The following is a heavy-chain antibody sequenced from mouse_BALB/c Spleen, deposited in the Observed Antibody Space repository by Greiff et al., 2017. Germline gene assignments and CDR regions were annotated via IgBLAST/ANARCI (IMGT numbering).Heavy chain of an antibody. V-gene: IGHV5-15*02. CDR1: GFTFSDYG. J-gene: IGHJ2*01. CDR3: ARERGYYFDY. Sequence: EVQLVESGGGLVQPGGSRKLSCAASGFTFSDYGMAWVRQAPGKGPEWVAFISNLAYSIYYADTVTGRFTISRENAKNTLYLEMSSLRSEDTAMYYCARERGYYFDYWGQGTTLTVSS. D-gene: IGHD3-1*01. CDR2: ISNLAYSI.